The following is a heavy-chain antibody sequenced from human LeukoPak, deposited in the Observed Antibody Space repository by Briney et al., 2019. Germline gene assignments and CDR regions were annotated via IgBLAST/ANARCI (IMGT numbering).Heavy chain of an antibody. D-gene: IGHD3-9*01. V-gene: IGHV3-30*04. Sequence: GGSLRLSCAPPGFSSRIYAGHWVREALGRGRGWGSVISYDGSNKYYADSVKGRFTISRDNSKNTLYLQMNSLRAEDTAVYYCARAALRYFDWLAGMDVWGKGTTVTVSS. CDR2: ISYDGSNK. CDR1: GFSSRIYA. CDR3: ARAALRYFDWLAGMDV. J-gene: IGHJ6*04.